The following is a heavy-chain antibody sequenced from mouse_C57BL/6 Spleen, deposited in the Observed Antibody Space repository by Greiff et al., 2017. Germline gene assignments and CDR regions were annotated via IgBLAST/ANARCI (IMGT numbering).Heavy chain of an antibody. CDR2: ISGGGGNT. J-gene: IGHJ4*01. CDR3: ARQTNYGNPHYYAMDY. CDR1: GFTFSSYT. Sequence: EVQLVESGGGLVKPGGSLKLSCAASGFTFSSYTMSWVRQTPEKRLEWVATISGGGGNTYYPDSVKGRFTISSDNAKNTLYLQMSSLRSEDTALYYCARQTNYGNPHYYAMDYWGQGTSVTVSS. V-gene: IGHV5-9*01. D-gene: IGHD2-1*01.